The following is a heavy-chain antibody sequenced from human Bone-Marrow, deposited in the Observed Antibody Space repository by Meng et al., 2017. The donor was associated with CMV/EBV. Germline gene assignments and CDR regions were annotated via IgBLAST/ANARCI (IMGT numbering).Heavy chain of an antibody. J-gene: IGHJ5*02. CDR1: GFTFGSYW. V-gene: IGHV3-7*01. CDR3: ARERRSWFDP. Sequence: GESLKISCAASGFTFGSYWMSWVRQAPGKGLEWVANIKQDGSEKYYVDSVKGRFTISRDNAKNSLYLQMNSLRAEDTAVYYCARERRSWFDPWGQGTLVTVSS. CDR2: IKQDGSEK.